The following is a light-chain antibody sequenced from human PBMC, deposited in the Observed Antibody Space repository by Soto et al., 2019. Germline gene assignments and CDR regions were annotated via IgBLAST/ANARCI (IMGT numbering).Light chain of an antibody. CDR1: QGINTY. J-gene: IGKJ1*01. Sequence: DIQLTQSPSFLSASVGDRVTITCRASQGINTYLAWYQQKLGKAPKVLIYDASKLHSGVPSRFSGSGSGTEFTLTISSLQPEDFATYYCQQYETFSGTFGPGTKVDIK. V-gene: IGKV1-9*01. CDR3: QQYETFSGT. CDR2: DAS.